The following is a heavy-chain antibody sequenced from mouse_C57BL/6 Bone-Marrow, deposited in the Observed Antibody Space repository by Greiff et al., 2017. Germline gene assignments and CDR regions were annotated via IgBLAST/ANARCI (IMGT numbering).Heavy chain of an antibody. CDR2: IYPGSGNT. CDR3: ARRGYGSFYYFDY. D-gene: IGHD1-1*01. Sequence: VKLQQSGAELVRPGASVKLSCKASGYTFTDYYINWVKQRPGQGLEWIARIYPGSGNTYSNEKFKGKATLTADKSSSTAYLQLSSLTSDASAVYCFARRGYGSFYYFDYWCQGTTLTVSS. J-gene: IGHJ2*01. V-gene: IGHV1-76*01. CDR1: GYTFTDYY.